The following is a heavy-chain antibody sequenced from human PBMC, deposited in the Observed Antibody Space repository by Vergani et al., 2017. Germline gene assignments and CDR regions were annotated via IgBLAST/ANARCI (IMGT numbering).Heavy chain of an antibody. CDR1: GFTFSSYA. J-gene: IGHJ4*02. Sequence: QVQLVESGGGVVQPGRSLRLSCAASGFTFSSYAMHWVRQAPGKGLEWVAVISYDGSNKYYAYSVKGRFTISRDNSKNTLYLQMNSLRAEDTAVYYCAREGSEGCSDYWGQGTLVTVSS. CDR2: ISYDGSNK. V-gene: IGHV3-30-3*01. D-gene: IGHD3-10*01. CDR3: AREGSEGCSDY.